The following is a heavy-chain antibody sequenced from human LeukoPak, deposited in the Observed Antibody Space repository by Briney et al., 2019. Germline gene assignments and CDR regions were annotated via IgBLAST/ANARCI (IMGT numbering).Heavy chain of an antibody. CDR2: INPTDGST. D-gene: IGHD5-18*01. V-gene: IGHV1-46*01. J-gene: IGHJ4*02. Sequence: SVKVSCKASGYTFTNYYVHWVRQPPGQGLEWMGLINPTDGSTNYAQNFQGRGTMTRDTSTTTVHMELRSLRFDDRAVYYCARAIHPKFYFDYWRQATLVTVSS. CDR3: ARAIHPKFYFDY. CDR1: GYTFTNYY.